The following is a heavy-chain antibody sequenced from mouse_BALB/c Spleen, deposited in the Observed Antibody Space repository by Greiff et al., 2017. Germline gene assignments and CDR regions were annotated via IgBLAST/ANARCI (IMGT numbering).Heavy chain of an antibody. Sequence: QVQLQQSGAELVRPGASVTLSCKASGYTFTDYEMHWVKQTTVHGLEWIGAIDPETGGTAYNQKFKGKATLTADKSSSTAYMELRSLTSEDSAVYYCTRSDGYYPYAMDYWGQGTSVTVSS. CDR2: IDPETGGT. J-gene: IGHJ4*01. D-gene: IGHD2-3*01. CDR1: GYTFTDYE. CDR3: TRSDGYYPYAMDY. V-gene: IGHV1-15*01.